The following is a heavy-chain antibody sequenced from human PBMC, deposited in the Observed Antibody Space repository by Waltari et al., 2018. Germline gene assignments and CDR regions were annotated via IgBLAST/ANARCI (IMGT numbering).Heavy chain of an antibody. J-gene: IGHJ3*02. V-gene: IGHV4-30-4*01. Sequence: QVQLQESGPGLVKPSQTLSLTCTVSGGSISRGDYYWSWIRQPPGKGLEWIGYIYYSGSTYYNPSLKSRVTISVDTSKNQFSLKLSSVTAADTAVYYCARTMITFGGVIALDAFDIWGQGTMVTVSS. D-gene: IGHD3-16*02. CDR1: GGSISRGDYY. CDR2: IYYSGST. CDR3: ARTMITFGGVIALDAFDI.